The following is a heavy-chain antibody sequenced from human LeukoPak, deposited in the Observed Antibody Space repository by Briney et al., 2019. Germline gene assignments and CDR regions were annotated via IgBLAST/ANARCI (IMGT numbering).Heavy chain of an antibody. CDR1: GGSFSGYY. V-gene: IGHV4-59*08. Sequence: PSETLSLTCAVYGGSFSGYYWSWIRQPPGKGLEWIGYIYYSGSTNYNPSLKSRVTISVDTSKNQFSLKLSSVTAADTAVYYCARFTYERSDWYFDLWGRGTLVTVSS. D-gene: IGHD5-12*01. CDR2: IYYSGST. CDR3: ARFTYERSDWYFDL. J-gene: IGHJ2*01.